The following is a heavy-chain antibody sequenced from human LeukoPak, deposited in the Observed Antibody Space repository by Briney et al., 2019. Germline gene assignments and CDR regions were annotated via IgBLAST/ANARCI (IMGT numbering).Heavy chain of an antibody. Sequence: GASVKVSCKASGYTFTGYYMHWVRQAPGQGLEWMGWINPNSGGTNYAQKFQGRVTITRDTSISTAYMELTSLRSDDTAVYYCARVFDSGSQAYFYYMDVWGKGTTVTISS. CDR1: GYTFTGYY. D-gene: IGHD3-10*01. CDR2: INPNSGGT. CDR3: ARVFDSGSQAYFYYMDV. J-gene: IGHJ6*03. V-gene: IGHV1-2*02.